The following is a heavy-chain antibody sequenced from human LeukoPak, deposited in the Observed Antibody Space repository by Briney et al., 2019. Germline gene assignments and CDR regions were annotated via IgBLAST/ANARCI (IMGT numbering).Heavy chain of an antibody. J-gene: IGHJ6*02. Sequence: PGGSLRLSCAAPGFTFDDYAMHWVRQAPGKGLEWVSGISWNSGSIGYADSVKGRFTISRDNAKNSLYLQMNSLRAEDTALYYCAKDFTGIAVAVMDVWGQGTTVTVSS. CDR1: GFTFDDYA. V-gene: IGHV3-9*01. D-gene: IGHD6-19*01. CDR2: ISWNSGSI. CDR3: AKDFTGIAVAVMDV.